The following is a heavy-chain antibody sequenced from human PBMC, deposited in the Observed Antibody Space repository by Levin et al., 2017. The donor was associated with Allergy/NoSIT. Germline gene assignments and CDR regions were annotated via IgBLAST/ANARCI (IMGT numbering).Heavy chain of an antibody. V-gene: IGHV1-8*01. CDR2: MNPNSGNT. CDR1: GYTFTSYD. CDR3: ARGLYDSSGYYYYFDY. D-gene: IGHD3-22*01. J-gene: IGHJ4*02. Sequence: GESLKISCKASGYTFTSYDINWVRQATGQGLEWMGWMNPNSGNTGYAQKFQGRVTMTRNTSISTAYMELSSLRSEDTAVYYCARGLYDSSGYYYYFDYWGQGTLVTVSS.